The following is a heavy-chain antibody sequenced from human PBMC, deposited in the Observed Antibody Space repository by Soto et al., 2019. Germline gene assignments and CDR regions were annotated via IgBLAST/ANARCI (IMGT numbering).Heavy chain of an antibody. CDR2: IYYSGNT. D-gene: IGHD6-13*01. CDR1: GGSINSYY. CDR3: ARGQQLYYYYSMDV. J-gene: IGHJ6*02. V-gene: IGHV4-59*01. Sequence: QVQLQESGPGLVKPSETLSLTCTVSGGSINSYYWTWIRRPPGKGLEWIGYIYYSGNTDYNPTLQSQATISIDTSKKQYYLTLSSVTAADTAVYYCARGQQLYYYYSMDVWGQGTMVTVSS.